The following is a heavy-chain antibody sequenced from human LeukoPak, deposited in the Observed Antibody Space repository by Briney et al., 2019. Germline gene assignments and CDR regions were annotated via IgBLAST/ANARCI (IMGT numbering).Heavy chain of an antibody. D-gene: IGHD3-3*01. J-gene: IGHJ4*02. CDR2: IYYSGST. Sequence: SETLSLTCTVSGGSISSSSYYWGWIRQPPGKGLEWIGSIYYSGSTYYNPSLKSRVTISVDTSKNQFSLKLSSVTAADTAVYYCARDPTDSWSGSYYFDYWGQGTLVTVSS. CDR3: ARDPTDSWSGSYYFDY. V-gene: IGHV4-39*07. CDR1: GGSISSSSYY.